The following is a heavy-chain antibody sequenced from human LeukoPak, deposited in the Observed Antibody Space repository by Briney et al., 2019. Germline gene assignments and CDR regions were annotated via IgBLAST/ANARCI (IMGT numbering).Heavy chain of an antibody. CDR2: ISSSSSYT. CDR1: GFTFSDYY. D-gene: IGHD3-10*01. J-gene: IGHJ6*04. CDR3: ARDNGGPYGSGSYQYYGMDV. Sequence: GGSLRLSSAASGFTFSDYYMSWIRQAPGKGREWVSYISSSSSYTNYADSVKGRFTIPRDNAKNSLYLQMNSLRAEDTAVYYCARDNGGPYGSGSYQYYGMDVWGKGATVTVSS. V-gene: IGHV3-11*06.